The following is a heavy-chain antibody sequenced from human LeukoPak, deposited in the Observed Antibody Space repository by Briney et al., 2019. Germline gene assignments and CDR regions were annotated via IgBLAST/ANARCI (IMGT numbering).Heavy chain of an antibody. CDR1: GFIFSSYE. CDR2: IRNKANSYTT. D-gene: IGHD5-24*01. V-gene: IGHV3-72*01. CDR3: ANGGDGYSY. J-gene: IGHJ4*02. Sequence: PGGSLRLSCAASGFIFSSYEMSWVRQAPGKGLEWVGRIRNKANSYTTEYAASVKGRFTISRDDSKNSLYLQTNSLKTEDTAVYYCANGGDGYSYWGQGTLVTVSS.